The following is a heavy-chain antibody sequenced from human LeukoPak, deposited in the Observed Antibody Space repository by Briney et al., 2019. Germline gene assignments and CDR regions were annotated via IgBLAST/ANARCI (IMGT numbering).Heavy chain of an antibody. CDR3: ARDRGGTAAAAVYYFDY. CDR1: GYTFTGYY. CDR2: INPNSGGT. J-gene: IGHJ4*02. D-gene: IGHD6-13*01. Sequence: ASVKVSCKASGYTFTGYYMHWVRQAPGQGLEWMGWINPNSGGTNYAQKFQGWVTMTRDTSISTAYKELSRLRSDGTAVYYCARDRGGTAAAAVYYFDYWGQGTLVTVSS. V-gene: IGHV1-2*04.